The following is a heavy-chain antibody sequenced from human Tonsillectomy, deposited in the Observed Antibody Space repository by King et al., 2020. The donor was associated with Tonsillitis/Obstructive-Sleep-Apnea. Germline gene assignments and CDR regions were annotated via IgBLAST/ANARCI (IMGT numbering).Heavy chain of an antibody. V-gene: IGHV3-48*03. D-gene: IGHD3-9*01. CDR2: ISSSGSTI. Sequence: VQLVESGGGLVQPGGSLRLSCAASGFTFSSYEMNWVRQAPGKGLEWVSYISSSGSTIYYADSVKGRFTIPRDNAKNSLYLQMNSLRAEDTAVYYCARAGLTGAIDYWGQGTLVTVSS. CDR3: ARAGLTGAIDY. J-gene: IGHJ4*02. CDR1: GFTFSSYE.